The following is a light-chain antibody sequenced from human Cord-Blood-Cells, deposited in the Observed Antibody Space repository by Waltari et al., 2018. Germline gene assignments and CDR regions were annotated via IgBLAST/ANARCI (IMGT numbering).Light chain of an antibody. V-gene: IGLV2-14*01. CDR1: SSDVGGYNY. Sequence: QSALTQPASVSGSPGQSITISCTGTSSDVGGYNYVSWYQQHPGKAPKLMIYDVSNRPSGVSKLFSGSKSRNTASLTISGLQAEDEADYYCSSYTSSSTLYVFGTGTKVTVL. CDR3: SSYTSSSTLYV. CDR2: DVS. J-gene: IGLJ1*01.